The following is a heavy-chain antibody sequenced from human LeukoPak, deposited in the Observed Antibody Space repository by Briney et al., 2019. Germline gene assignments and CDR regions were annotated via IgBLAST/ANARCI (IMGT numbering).Heavy chain of an antibody. Sequence: GGSLRLSCAASGFTFSSYAMHWVRQAPGKGLEYVSAISTNGDTTYYANSVKGRFTISRDNSKNTLYLQMGSLRGEGMAVYYFARADSGPSFPPDFWGQGTLVTVSS. CDR3: ARADSGPSFPPDF. CDR2: ISTNGDTT. J-gene: IGHJ4*02. V-gene: IGHV3-64*01. D-gene: IGHD5-12*01. CDR1: GFTFSSYA.